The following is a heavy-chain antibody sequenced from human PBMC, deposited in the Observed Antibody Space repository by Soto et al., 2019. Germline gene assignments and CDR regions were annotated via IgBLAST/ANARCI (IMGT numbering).Heavy chain of an antibody. D-gene: IGHD3-22*01. CDR1: GDSISSSSYY. CDR2: VYYSGST. Sequence: PTETLSLTCTVSGDSISSSSYYWGWIRQPPGKGLEWIGSVYYSGSTYDNPSLKSRITLAVDRSKSQFSLRLTSVTAADTAVYYCVILLYDRRRYYYFDYCGQGLLVTVS. J-gene: IGHJ4*02. V-gene: IGHV4-39*01. CDR3: VILLYDRRRYYYFDY.